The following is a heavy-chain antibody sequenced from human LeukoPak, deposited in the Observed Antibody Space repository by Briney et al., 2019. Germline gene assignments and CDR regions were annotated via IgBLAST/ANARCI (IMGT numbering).Heavy chain of an antibody. V-gene: IGHV3-73*01. J-gene: IGHJ6*02. CDR1: GFTLSGSA. CDR2: IRSKANNYAT. D-gene: IGHD3-9*01. CDR3: TRIFSFSGMGV. Sequence: PGGSLKLSCAASGFTLSGSAMHWVRQASGKGLEWVGRIRSKANNYATDYAASVKDRFTISRDDSRNSAYLQMNGLKTEDTAVYYCTRIFSFSGMGVWGQGTTVTVSS.